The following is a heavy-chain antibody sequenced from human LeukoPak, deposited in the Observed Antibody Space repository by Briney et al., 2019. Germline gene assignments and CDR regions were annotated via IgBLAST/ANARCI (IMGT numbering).Heavy chain of an antibody. CDR2: ISSNGGST. D-gene: IGHD3-22*01. CDR1: GFTFSSYA. Sequence: GGSLRLSCSASGFTFSSYAMHWVRQAPGKGLEYVSAISSNGGSTYYADSVKGRFTISRDNSKDTLYLQMSSLRAEDTAVYYCVKGDITMIVVVPFDYWGQGTLVTVSS. CDR3: VKGDITMIVVVPFDY. J-gene: IGHJ4*02. V-gene: IGHV3-64D*06.